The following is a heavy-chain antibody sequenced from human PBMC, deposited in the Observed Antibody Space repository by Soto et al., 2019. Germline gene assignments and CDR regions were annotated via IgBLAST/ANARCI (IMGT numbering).Heavy chain of an antibody. CDR3: ARDTIPIVATSKRQTNWFDP. J-gene: IGHJ5*02. D-gene: IGHD5-12*01. CDR1: GGSVSSGSYY. Sequence: SDTLSLTCTVSGGSVSSGSYYWSWIRQPPGKGLEWIGYIYYSGSTNYNPSLKSRVTISVDTSKNQFSLELSSLRSEDTAVYYCARDTIPIVATSKRQTNWFDPWGQGTLVTVSS. V-gene: IGHV4-61*01. CDR2: IYYSGST.